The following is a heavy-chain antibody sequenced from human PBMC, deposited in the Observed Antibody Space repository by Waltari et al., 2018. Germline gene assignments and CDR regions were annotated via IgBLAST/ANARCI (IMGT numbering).Heavy chain of an antibody. Sequence: QVQLQESGPSLLKPSETLSLICTVSGGSISGFYWSWVRQPPGKGLDWICYIYYTGSTNFNPSLTSRVTMSVDTSKNQFSLKLSSVTAADTAFYYCARGGGGDWEWFDPWGQGTLVTVSS. J-gene: IGHJ5*02. CDR1: GGSISGFY. CDR2: IYYTGST. V-gene: IGHV4-59*01. CDR3: ARGGGGDWEWFDP. D-gene: IGHD2-21*02.